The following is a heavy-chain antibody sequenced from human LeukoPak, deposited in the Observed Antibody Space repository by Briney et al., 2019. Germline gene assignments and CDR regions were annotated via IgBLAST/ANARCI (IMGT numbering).Heavy chain of an antibody. CDR2: ISGSGGST. D-gene: IGHD1-1*01. CDR3: AKVEGASKASVY. J-gene: IGHJ4*02. CDR1: GSTFSNYA. V-gene: IGHV3-23*01. Sequence: GGSLRLSCAAAGSTFSNYAMTWVRQAPGRGLEWVSSISGSGGSTYYADSVKGRFTISRDNSKNTLYLQMYSLRAEDTAVYYCAKVEGASKASVYWGQGALVTVSS.